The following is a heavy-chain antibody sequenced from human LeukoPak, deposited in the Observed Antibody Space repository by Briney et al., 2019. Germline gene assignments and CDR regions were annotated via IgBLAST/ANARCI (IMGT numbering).Heavy chain of an antibody. D-gene: IGHD3-22*01. CDR2: INPSGGST. Sequence: ASVKVSCKASGYTFTNYYIHWVRQAPGQGLECMGIINPSGGSTSFAQKFQGKLIMTRDMSTSTVYMELTSLRSEDTAVYYCARDSESRIYYIGDAFDIWGQETMVTVSS. CDR1: GYTFTNYY. J-gene: IGHJ3*02. CDR3: ARDSESRIYYIGDAFDI. V-gene: IGHV1-46*01.